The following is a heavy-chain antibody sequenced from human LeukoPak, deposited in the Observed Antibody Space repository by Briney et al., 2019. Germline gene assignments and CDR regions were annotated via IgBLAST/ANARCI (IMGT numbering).Heavy chain of an antibody. Sequence: SETLSLTCAVYGGSFSGYYWSWICQPPGKGLEWIGEINHSGSTNYNPSLKSRVTISVDTSKNQFSLKLSSVTAADTAVYYCARQDIVVVPAARTTETNWFDPWGQGTLVTVSS. CDR2: INHSGST. CDR3: ARQDIVVVPAARTTETNWFDP. V-gene: IGHV4-34*01. D-gene: IGHD2-2*01. J-gene: IGHJ5*02. CDR1: GGSFSGYY.